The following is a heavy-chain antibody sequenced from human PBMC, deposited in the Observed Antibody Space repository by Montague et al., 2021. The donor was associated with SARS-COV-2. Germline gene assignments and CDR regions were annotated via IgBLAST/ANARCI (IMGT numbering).Heavy chain of an antibody. J-gene: IGHJ5*02. Sequence: SETLSLTCTVSGGSINNSYWSWIRQPPGKGLEWIGYIYYRGSTNYNPSLATRVIISVDPAKNQFSLMMSSVTAADTAVYYCAREDRWNWFDPWGQGTLVIVSS. CDR3: AREDRWNWFDP. CDR2: IYYRGST. CDR1: GGSINNSY. V-gene: IGHV4-59*12. D-gene: IGHD5-24*01.